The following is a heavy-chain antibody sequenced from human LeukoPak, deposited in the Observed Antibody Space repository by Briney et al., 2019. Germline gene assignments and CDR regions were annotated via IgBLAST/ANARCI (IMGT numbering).Heavy chain of an antibody. CDR2: ITSSGTYK. CDR3: ARDEDPYSISWYLFDY. J-gene: IGHJ4*02. Sequence: PGGSLRLSCAASGFTFSSYAMSWVRQAPGKGLEWLSGITSSGTYKYYAGSVKGRFTISRDNSKDTLYLEMNSLRAEDTAIYYCARDEDPYSISWYLFDYWGQGTLVAVS. CDR1: GFTFSSYA. D-gene: IGHD6-13*01. V-gene: IGHV3-23*01.